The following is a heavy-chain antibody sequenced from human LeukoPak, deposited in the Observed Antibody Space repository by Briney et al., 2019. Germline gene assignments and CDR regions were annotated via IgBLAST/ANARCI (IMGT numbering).Heavy chain of an antibody. V-gene: IGHV1-2*02. Sequence: ASVKVSCKASGYTFTGYYMHWVRQAPGQGLEWMGWINPNSGGTNYAQKFQGRVTMTRDTSISTAYMVLSRLRSDDTAVYYCARAGRPSSTKRHAFDIWGQGTMVTVSS. J-gene: IGHJ3*02. CDR2: INPNSGGT. CDR1: GYTFTGYY. D-gene: IGHD2-2*01. CDR3: ARAGRPSSTKRHAFDI.